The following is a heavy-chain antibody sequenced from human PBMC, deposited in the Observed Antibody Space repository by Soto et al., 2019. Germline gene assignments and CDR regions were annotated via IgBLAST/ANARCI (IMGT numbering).Heavy chain of an antibody. Sequence: SVKVSCKASGGTFSSYAISWVRQAPGQGLEWMGGIIPIFGTANYAQKFQGRVTITADESTSTAYMELSSLRSEDTAVYYCARGGSGSYYPYWFDPWGQGTLVTVSS. CDR3: ARGGSGSYYPYWFDP. D-gene: IGHD1-26*01. CDR1: GGTFSSYA. CDR2: IIPIFGTA. J-gene: IGHJ5*02. V-gene: IGHV1-69*13.